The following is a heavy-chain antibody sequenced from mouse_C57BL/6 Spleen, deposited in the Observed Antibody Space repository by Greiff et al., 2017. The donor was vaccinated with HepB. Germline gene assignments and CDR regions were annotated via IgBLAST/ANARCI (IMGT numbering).Heavy chain of an antibody. Sequence: EVQVVESGGGLVKPGGSLKLSCAASGFTFSDYGMHWVRQAPEKGLEWVAYISSGSSTIYYADTVKGRFTISRDNAKNTLFLQMTSLRSEDTAMYYCARQDYSNYEAWFAYWGQGTLVTVSA. CDR2: ISSGSSTI. D-gene: IGHD2-5*01. J-gene: IGHJ3*01. CDR3: ARQDYSNYEAWFAY. CDR1: GFTFSDYG. V-gene: IGHV5-17*01.